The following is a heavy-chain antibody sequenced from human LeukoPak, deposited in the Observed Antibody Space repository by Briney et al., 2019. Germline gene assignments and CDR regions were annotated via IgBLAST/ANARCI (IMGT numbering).Heavy chain of an antibody. J-gene: IGHJ4*02. CDR1: GYTFTDYY. V-gene: IGHV1-2*02. CDR2: INSNSGGT. Sequence: ASVKVSCKASGYTFTDYYMHWVRQAPGHGLEWMGWINSNSGGTNYAQKFQGRVTMTRDTSISTAYMELSSLRSDDTAVYYCARVLVPAGGGVVDYWGQGTLVTVSS. D-gene: IGHD3-16*01. CDR3: ARVLVPAGGGVVDY.